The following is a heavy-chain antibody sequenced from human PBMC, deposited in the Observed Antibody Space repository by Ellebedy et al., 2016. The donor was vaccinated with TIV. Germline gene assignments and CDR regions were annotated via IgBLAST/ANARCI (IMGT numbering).Heavy chain of an antibody. J-gene: IGHJ4*02. CDR1: GFTFSSYA. CDR3: AKEPTMVTAGATYFDY. V-gene: IGHV3-23*01. D-gene: IGHD4/OR15-4a*01. Sequence: GESLKISXAASGFTFSSYAMAWVRQAPGKGLEWVSTISGDGSTYYADSVKGRFTISRDNSKNTLYLQMTSLRAEDTAIYYCAKEPTMVTAGATYFDYWGQGTLVTVSS. CDR2: ISGDGST.